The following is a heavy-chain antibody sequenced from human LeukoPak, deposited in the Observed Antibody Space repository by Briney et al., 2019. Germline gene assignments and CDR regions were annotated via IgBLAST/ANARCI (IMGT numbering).Heavy chain of an antibody. V-gene: IGHV3-33*03. CDR2: IWYDGSNM. J-gene: IGHJ4*02. Sequence: GGSLRLSCAASGFTFSGYGMHWVRQASGKGLEWVTSIWYDGSNMYYADSVKGRFTISRDNSKNTLYLQMNSLRAEDTAVYYCAKGYDNSGYFDYWGQGTLVTVSS. CDR1: GFTFSGYG. CDR3: AKGYDNSGYFDY. D-gene: IGHD3-22*01.